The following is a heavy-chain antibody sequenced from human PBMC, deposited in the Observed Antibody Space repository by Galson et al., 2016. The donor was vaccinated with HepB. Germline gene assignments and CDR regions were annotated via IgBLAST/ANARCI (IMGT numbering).Heavy chain of an antibody. CDR2: IVGSGGDT. CDR1: GFPFSGYS. D-gene: IGHD6-19*01. CDR3: AKPADISSGWFDF. J-gene: IGHJ5*01. Sequence: SLRLSCAASGFPFSGYSMTWVRQAPGKGLEWVAAIVGSGGDTDYAGSVEGRFTISRDNSKNTLYLQMNSLRTEDTAVYYCAKPADISSGWFDFWGRGTGVTFS. V-gene: IGHV3-23*01.